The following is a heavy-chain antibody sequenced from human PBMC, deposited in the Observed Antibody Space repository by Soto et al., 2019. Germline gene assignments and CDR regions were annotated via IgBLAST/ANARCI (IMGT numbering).Heavy chain of an antibody. CDR1: GGSISSSSYY. J-gene: IGHJ4*02. CDR2: IYYSGST. CDR3: ARHIAVAGFDY. Sequence: SETLSLTCTVSGGSISSSSYYWGWIRQPPGKGLEWIGSIYYSGSTYYNPSLKSRVTISVDTSKNQFSLKLSSVTAADTAVYYCARHIAVAGFDYWGQGTLVTDSS. D-gene: IGHD6-19*01. V-gene: IGHV4-39*01.